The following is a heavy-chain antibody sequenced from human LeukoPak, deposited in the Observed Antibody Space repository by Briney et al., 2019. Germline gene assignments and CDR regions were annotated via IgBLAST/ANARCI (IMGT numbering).Heavy chain of an antibody. CDR1: GYTFTGYY. J-gene: IGHJ4*02. Sequence: GASVKVSCKASGYTFTGYYMHWVRQAPGQGLEWMGWINPNSGGTNYAQKFQGRVTMTRDTSISTAYMELSRLRSDDTAVYYCARNNRGYSGYIPDYWGQGTLVTVSS. CDR3: ARNNRGYSGYIPDY. V-gene: IGHV1-2*02. CDR2: INPNSGGT. D-gene: IGHD5-12*01.